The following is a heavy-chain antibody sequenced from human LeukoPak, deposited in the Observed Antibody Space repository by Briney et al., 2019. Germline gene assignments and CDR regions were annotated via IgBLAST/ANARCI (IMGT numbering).Heavy chain of an antibody. CDR3: ARGSVIAIPGY. CDR1: GFTFSSYS. Sequence: GGSLRLSCAASGFTFSSYSMNWVRQAPGKWRECVSYISRSSSTIYYADSVEGRFTISRDNAKNSLYLQMNSLRAEATAVYYCARGSVIAIPGYWGQGTLVTVSS. J-gene: IGHJ4*02. V-gene: IGHV3-48*01. D-gene: IGHD2-21*01. CDR2: ISRSSSTI.